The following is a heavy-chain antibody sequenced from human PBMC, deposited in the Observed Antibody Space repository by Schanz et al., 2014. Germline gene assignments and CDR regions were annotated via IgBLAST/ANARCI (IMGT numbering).Heavy chain of an antibody. Sequence: EVQLVASGGGLVQPGGSLRLSCAASGFTFSSYWMHWVRQVPGKGLVWVSRIKSDGSSTSYADSVKGRFTISRDNAKNTLYLQMNSLRAEDTAVYFCAKIERNEDWGQGTLVTVSS. CDR1: GFTFSSYW. CDR2: IKSDGSST. J-gene: IGHJ4*02. D-gene: IGHD1-1*01. CDR3: AKIERNED. V-gene: IGHV3-74*02.